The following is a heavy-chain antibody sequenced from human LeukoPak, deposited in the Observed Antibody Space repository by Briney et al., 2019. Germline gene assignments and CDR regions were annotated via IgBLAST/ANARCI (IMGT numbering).Heavy chain of an antibody. CDR2: IWHDGSAE. Sequence: QPGRSLRLSCAASGFIFRNYGMYWVRQAPGKGLEWVAVIWHDGSAEFYADSVKGRFSISRGDSKNTVYLQMNSLRVEDTALYYCARDSRGGWSGYFGLWGQGIVVTVSS. D-gene: IGHD3-9*01. J-gene: IGHJ4*02. CDR1: GFIFRNYG. CDR3: ARDSRGGWSGYFGL. V-gene: IGHV3-33*07.